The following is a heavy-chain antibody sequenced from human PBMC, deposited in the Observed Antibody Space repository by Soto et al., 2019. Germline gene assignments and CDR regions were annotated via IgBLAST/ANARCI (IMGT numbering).Heavy chain of an antibody. J-gene: IGHJ3*02. CDR2: MNPNSGNT. CDR3: ARYPYTSYCSDGSCSYDAFDI. Sequence: QVQMVQSGAEVKKPGASVKVSCRASGYSFTSYEVNWVRQATGQGLEWMGWMNPNSGNTAFAQKFQGRVTMTRDTPISTAYMELSGLRSEDTAVYYCARYPYTSYCSDGSCSYDAFDIWGQGTVVTVSS. CDR1: GYSFTSYE. V-gene: IGHV1-8*01. D-gene: IGHD2-15*01.